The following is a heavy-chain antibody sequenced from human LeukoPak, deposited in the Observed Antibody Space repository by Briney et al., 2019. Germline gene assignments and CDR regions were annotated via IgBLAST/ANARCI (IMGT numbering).Heavy chain of an antibody. CDR2: INPNSGGT. D-gene: IGHD4-17*01. CDR3: ARDKAGYYGDYVYFDY. J-gene: IGHJ4*02. CDR1: GYTFTSYY. V-gene: IGHV1-2*02. Sequence: ASVKVSCKASGYTFTSYYMHWVRQAPGQGLEWMGWINPNSGGTNYAQKFQGRVTMTRDTSISTAYMELSRLRSDDTAVYYCARDKAGYYGDYVYFDYWGQGTLVTVSS.